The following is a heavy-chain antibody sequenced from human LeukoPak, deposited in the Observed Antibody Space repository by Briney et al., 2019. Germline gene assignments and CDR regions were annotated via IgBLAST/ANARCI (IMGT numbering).Heavy chain of an antibody. J-gene: IGHJ3*02. V-gene: IGHV1-69*05. CDR2: IIPIFGTA. CDR3: ARARRLGAHDRQVNAFDI. Sequence: SVKVSCKASGGTFSSYAISWVRQAPGQRLEWMGGIIPIFGTANYAQKFQGRVTMTRDMSTSTVYMELSSLRSEDTAVYYCARARRLGAHDRQVNAFDIWGQGTMVTVSS. CDR1: GGTFSSYA. D-gene: IGHD3-16*01.